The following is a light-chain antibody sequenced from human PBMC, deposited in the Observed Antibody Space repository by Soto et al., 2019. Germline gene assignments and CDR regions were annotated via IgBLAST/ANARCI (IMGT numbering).Light chain of an antibody. CDR2: EVN. V-gene: IGLV2-14*01. CDR3: CSYTTSSTDV. CDR1: SSDVGRYNY. Sequence: ALTQPASVSGSPGQSITISCSGTSSDVGRYNYVSWYQQHPGKAPKLMIYEVNNRPSGVSNRFSGSKSDNTASLTISGLQAEDEADYYCCSYTTSSTDVFGTGTKVTVL. J-gene: IGLJ1*01.